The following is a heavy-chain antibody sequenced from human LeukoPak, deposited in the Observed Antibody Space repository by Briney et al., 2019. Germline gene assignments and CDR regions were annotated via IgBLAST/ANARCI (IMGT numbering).Heavy chain of an antibody. CDR1: GFTFDDFA. CDR2: ISWNSGSI. CDR3: AKGPGGMDV. Sequence: GGSLRLSCAASGFTFDDFAMSWVRQAPGKGLEWVSGISWNSGSIGYADSVKGRFTISRDNAKNSLYLQMNSLRAEDTALYYCAKGPGGMDVWGQGTTVTVSS. D-gene: IGHD3-10*01. J-gene: IGHJ6*02. V-gene: IGHV3-9*01.